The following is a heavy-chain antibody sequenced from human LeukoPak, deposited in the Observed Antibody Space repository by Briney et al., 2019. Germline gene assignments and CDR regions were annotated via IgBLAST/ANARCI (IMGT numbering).Heavy chain of an antibody. Sequence: KPSETLSLTCAVSGGSISSGGYSWSWLRQPPGQGLEWIGYIYHSGSTYYNPSLKSRVTISVDRSKNQFSLKLSSVTAADTAVYYCARGVSPAFDIWGQGTMVTVSS. CDR1: GGSISSGGYS. CDR3: ARGVSPAFDI. V-gene: IGHV4-30-2*01. CDR2: IYHSGST. J-gene: IGHJ3*02.